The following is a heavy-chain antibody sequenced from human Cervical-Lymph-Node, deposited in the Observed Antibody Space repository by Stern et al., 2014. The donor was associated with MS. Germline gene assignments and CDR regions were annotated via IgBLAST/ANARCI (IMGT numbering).Heavy chain of an antibody. Sequence: QDQLVQSGAEVKKPGASVKVSCKASGYIFTDYHMHWVRQAPGQGLEWMGIINPAGGNTTYAQKFHGRVSMTRDTPTTTAYLELSSLRSDDTAVYYCTRDYPYYLGSSAHSRFDVSDIWGQGTLVIVSS. V-gene: IGHV1-46*01. J-gene: IGHJ3*02. CDR1: GYIFTDYH. CDR3: TRDYPYYLGSSAHSRFDVSDI. CDR2: INPAGGNT. D-gene: IGHD3-22*01.